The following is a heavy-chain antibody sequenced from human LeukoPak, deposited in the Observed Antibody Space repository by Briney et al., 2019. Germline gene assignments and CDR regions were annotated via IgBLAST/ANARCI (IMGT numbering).Heavy chain of an antibody. D-gene: IGHD1-26*01. CDR1: GFTVTTNY. CDR2: IYSGGYT. V-gene: IGHV3-66*01. CDR3: ARRLEYSGSKGVFDY. J-gene: IGHJ4*02. Sequence: PGGSLRLSCAASGFTVTTNYMTWVRQAPGKGLEWVSIIYSGGYTDYADSVKSRFTISRDNSKNTLDLQMNSLRAEDTAVYYCARRLEYSGSKGVFDYWGQGTLVTVSS.